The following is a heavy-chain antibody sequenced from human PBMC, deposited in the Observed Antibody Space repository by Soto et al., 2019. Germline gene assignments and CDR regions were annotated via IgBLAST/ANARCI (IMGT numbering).Heavy chain of an antibody. CDR1: GVTFSSYA. CDR2: IIPIFGTA. Sequence: ASVKVSCKASGVTFSSYAISWVRQAPGQGLEWMGGIIPIFGTANYAQKFQGRVTITADESTSTAYMELSSLRSEDTAVYYCARPARYYDSSGYYYDYWGQGSLVTVSS. D-gene: IGHD3-22*01. CDR3: ARPARYYDSSGYYYDY. V-gene: IGHV1-69*13. J-gene: IGHJ4*02.